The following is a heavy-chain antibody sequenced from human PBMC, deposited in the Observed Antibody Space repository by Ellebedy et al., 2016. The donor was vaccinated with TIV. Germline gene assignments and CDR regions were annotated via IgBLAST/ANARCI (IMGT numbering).Heavy chain of an antibody. D-gene: IGHD3-22*01. CDR3: ARWGMSSSYYYGT. CDR2: ISSSSSYM. V-gene: IGHV3-21*01. Sequence: GESLKISCAASGFTVSSNYMSWVRQAPGKGLEWVSSISSSSSYMNYADSVKGRFIISRDNAKNSLYLQMNSLRAEDTAVYYCARWGMSSSYYYGTWGQGTMVTVSS. J-gene: IGHJ3*01. CDR1: GFTVSSNY.